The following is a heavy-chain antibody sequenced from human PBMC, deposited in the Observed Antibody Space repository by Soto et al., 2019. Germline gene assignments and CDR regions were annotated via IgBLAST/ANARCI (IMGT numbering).Heavy chain of an antibody. J-gene: IGHJ5*02. CDR1: GFRFEKYG. Sequence: QVQLVESGGGVVLPGRSLTLSCAASGFRFEKYGMYWFRQAPGKGLEWVAAIWYDGGNKFYADSVRGRFTISRDNSDNMVYLQMNSLRDADTAVYYCARDTDTSGHFSWFDPWGQGTLVIVSS. V-gene: IGHV3-33*01. D-gene: IGHD3-3*02. CDR2: IWYDGGNK. CDR3: ARDTDTSGHFSWFDP.